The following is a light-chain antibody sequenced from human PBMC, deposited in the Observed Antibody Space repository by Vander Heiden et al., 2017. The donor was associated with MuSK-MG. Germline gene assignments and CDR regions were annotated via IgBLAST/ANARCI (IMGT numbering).Light chain of an antibody. V-gene: IGKV1-39*01. CDR2: AAS. CDR3: QQSYNTPLT. CDR1: QNISSY. J-gene: IGKJ1*01. Sequence: PKTPSPSSLSASVGDRVTITCQASQNISSYLNWYQQKPGKAPKLLIYAASSLQSGVPSRFSGSGSGTDFTLTISSLQPEDIATYYCQQSYNTPLTFGQGTRVEIK.